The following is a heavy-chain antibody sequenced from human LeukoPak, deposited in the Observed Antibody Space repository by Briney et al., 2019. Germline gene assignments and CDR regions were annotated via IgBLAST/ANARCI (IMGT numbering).Heavy chain of an antibody. Sequence: PGGSLRLSYAASGFTFSSYSMNWVRQAPGKGLEWVSSISSSGSYIYYADSVKGRFTISRDNAKNSLYLQMNSLRAEDTAVYYCARASVYYYDSSGYYYDYYYGMDVWGQGTTVTVSS. D-gene: IGHD3-22*01. CDR2: ISSSGSYI. V-gene: IGHV3-21*01. J-gene: IGHJ6*02. CDR3: ARASVYYYDSSGYYYDYYYGMDV. CDR1: GFTFSSYS.